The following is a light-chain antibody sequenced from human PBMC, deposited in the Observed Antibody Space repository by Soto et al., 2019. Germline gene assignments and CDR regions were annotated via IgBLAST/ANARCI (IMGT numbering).Light chain of an antibody. CDR2: EAS. J-gene: IGKJ2*01. CDR1: QSVGSN. CDR3: QQYSQWPLYT. V-gene: IGKV3D-15*01. Sequence: EVVMTQSPATVPVSLGGRVTLSCRASQSVGSNLAWYQQKPGQPPRLLIFEASKRDTGVPTRFSGSGSGTEFTLTITSLQSEDFAIYYCQQYSQWPLYTFGQGTKVDIK.